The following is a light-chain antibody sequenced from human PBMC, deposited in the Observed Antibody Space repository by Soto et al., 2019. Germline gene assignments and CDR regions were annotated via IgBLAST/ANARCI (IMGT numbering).Light chain of an antibody. Sequence: QSALTQPASVSGSPGQSITISCTGTSSDVGGYNYVSWYQQHPGKAPKLMIYEVSNRPSGVSNRFAGSKSDNTASLTISGLHAEDEADYYCSSYTRSSTRVFGGGTKVTVL. V-gene: IGLV2-14*01. J-gene: IGLJ3*02. CDR3: SSYTRSSTRV. CDR2: EVS. CDR1: SSDVGGYNY.